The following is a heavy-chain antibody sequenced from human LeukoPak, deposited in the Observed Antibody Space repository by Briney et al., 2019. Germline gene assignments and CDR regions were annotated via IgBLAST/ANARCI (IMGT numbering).Heavy chain of an antibody. CDR3: ARSGRNANRYFDC. CDR1: GYSFTNYW. CDR2: MYLGDSDT. V-gene: IGHV5-51*01. D-gene: IGHD2-8*01. Sequence: GESLKISCQGSGYSFTNYWIGWVRQMPGKGLEWMGSMYLGDSDTRYSPSFQGQVTISADKSISTAYLQWSSLKASDTAMYYCARSGRNANRYFDCWAQGTLVTVSS. J-gene: IGHJ4*02.